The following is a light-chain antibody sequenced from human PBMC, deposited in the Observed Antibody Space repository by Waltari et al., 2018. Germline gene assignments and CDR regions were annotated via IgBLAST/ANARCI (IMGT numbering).Light chain of an antibody. CDR1: RSNLGSNY. CDR3: ASGDESHYV. Sequence: QSVLTQPPSASATPGQRVTISCSGSRSNLGSNYLYWYQQLPGTAPQLLLDQNHERPARGPGRFSASKYGTSASLVISELRSEDEGIYYCASGDESHYVFGPGTTVTVL. J-gene: IGLJ1*01. CDR2: QNH. V-gene: IGLV1-47*01.